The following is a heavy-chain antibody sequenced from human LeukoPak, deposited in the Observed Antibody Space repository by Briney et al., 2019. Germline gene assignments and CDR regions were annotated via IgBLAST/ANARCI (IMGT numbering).Heavy chain of an antibody. Sequence: GGSLRLSCAASGFTFSSYGMSWVRQAPGKGLEWVSVIYSGGSTYYADSVKGRFNIYRDNSKNTLYLQMNSLRAEDTAVYYCARASYYDSSGYIVGVFDYWGQGTLVTVSS. V-gene: IGHV3-53*01. CDR3: ARASYYDSSGYIVGVFDY. J-gene: IGHJ4*02. D-gene: IGHD3-22*01. CDR2: IYSGGST. CDR1: GFTFSSYG.